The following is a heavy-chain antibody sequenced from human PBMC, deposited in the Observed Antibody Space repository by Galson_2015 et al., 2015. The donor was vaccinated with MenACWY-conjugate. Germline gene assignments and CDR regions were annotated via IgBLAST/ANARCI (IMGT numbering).Heavy chain of an antibody. CDR1: GFTVSTNC. CDR3: TRHINSSGSFDY. Sequence: SLRLSCAASGFTVSTNCMSWVRQASGKGLEWVGRIRTKINNYATEYAASVKGRFTISRDDSKNTAYLQMNSLKTEDTAIYYCTRHINSSGSFDYWGQGTLVTVSS. D-gene: IGHD6-19*01. V-gene: IGHV3-73*01. J-gene: IGHJ4*02. CDR2: IRTKINNYAT.